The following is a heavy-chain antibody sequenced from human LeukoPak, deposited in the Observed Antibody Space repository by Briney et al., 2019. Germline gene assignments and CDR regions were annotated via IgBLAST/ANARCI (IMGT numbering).Heavy chain of an antibody. V-gene: IGHV5-51*01. CDR1: GYRFTSYW. D-gene: IGHD1-26*01. CDR3: ARGKSGSYPTPFDY. Sequence: GGSLKISCKGSGYRFTSYWIGWVRQMPGKGLEGRGIIYPGDSDTRYSPSFKGQVTISADKSSSTAYLQWISLKASDTAMYYCARGKSGSYPTPFDYWGQGTLVTVSS. CDR2: IYPGDSDT. J-gene: IGHJ4*02.